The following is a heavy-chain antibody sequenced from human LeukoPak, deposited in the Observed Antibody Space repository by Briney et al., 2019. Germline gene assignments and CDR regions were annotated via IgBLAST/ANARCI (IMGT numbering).Heavy chain of an antibody. CDR1: GYTFTSYY. CDR3: ARSTVVRLTHYYYYMDV. V-gene: IGHV1-46*01. CDR2: INPSGGST. J-gene: IGHJ6*03. Sequence: GASVKVSCKASGYTFTSYYMHWVRQAPGQGLEWMGIINPSGGSTSYAQKFQGRVTMTRDTSTSTVYMELSSLRSEDTAVYYCARSTVVRLTHYYYYMDVWGKGTTVTVSS. D-gene: IGHD4-23*01.